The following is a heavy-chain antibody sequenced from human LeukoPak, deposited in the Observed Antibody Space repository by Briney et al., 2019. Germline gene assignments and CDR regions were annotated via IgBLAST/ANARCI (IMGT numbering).Heavy chain of an antibody. CDR2: TWHDGSNK. Sequence: GGSLRLSCTASGFTFSTYGMHWVRQAPGKGLEWVAVTWHDGSNKYYADSVKGRFTISRDNSKNTLYLQMNSLRAEDTAVYYCATTGESSGYYQRFDCWGQGTLVTVSS. D-gene: IGHD3-22*01. CDR1: GFTFSTYG. J-gene: IGHJ4*02. V-gene: IGHV3-33*01. CDR3: ATTGESSGYYQRFDC.